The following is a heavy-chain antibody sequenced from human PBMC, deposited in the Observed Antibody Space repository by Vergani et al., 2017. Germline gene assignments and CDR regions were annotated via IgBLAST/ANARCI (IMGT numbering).Heavy chain of an antibody. CDR1: GFTFSSYG. CDR3: AKDRLPFDMVRGGMDV. V-gene: IGHV3-30*18. D-gene: IGHD3-10*01. CDR2: ISDDGSKN. J-gene: IGHJ6*02. Sequence: QVQLVESGGGVVPPGRSLRLSCAASGFTFSSYGMHWVRQAPGKGLEWVAVISDDGSKNYYADYVKGRFTISRDNSKNTLYLQMNSLRAEDTAVYYCAKDRLPFDMVRGGMDVWGQGTTVTVSS.